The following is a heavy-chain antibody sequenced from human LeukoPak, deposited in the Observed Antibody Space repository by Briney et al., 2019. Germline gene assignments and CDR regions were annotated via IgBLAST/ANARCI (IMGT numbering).Heavy chain of an antibody. V-gene: IGHV4-31*03. CDR1: GGSISSGDYY. J-gene: IGHJ4*02. Sequence: NPSETLSLTCTVSGGSISSGDYYSSWFRQHPGKGLDWIGYIYYTGSTYYNPSLKSRVTIAVDTSKHQFSLQLSSVTAADTAVYYCARYLDSTGYLDYWGQGTLVTVSS. CDR3: ARYLDSTGYLDY. CDR2: IYYTGST. D-gene: IGHD3-22*01.